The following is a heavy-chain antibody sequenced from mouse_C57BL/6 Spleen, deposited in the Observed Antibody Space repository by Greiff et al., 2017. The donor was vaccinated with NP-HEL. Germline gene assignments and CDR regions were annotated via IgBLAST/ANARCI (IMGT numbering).Heavy chain of an antibody. D-gene: IGHD1-1*01. CDR3: ARRDYYGSSYWYVDV. CDR2: IYPGDGDT. V-gene: IGHV1-82*01. Sequence: QVTLKESGPELVKPGASVKISCKASGYAFSSSWMNWVKQRPGKGLEWIGRIYPGDGDTNYNGKFKGKATLTADKSSSTAYMQLSSLTSEDSAVYFCARRDYYGSSYWYVDVWGTGTTVTVSS. CDR1: GYAFSSSW. J-gene: IGHJ1*03.